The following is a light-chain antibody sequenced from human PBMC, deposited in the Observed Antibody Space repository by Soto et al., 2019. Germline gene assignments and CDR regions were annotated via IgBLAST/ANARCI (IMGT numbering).Light chain of an antibody. V-gene: IGKV1-39*01. Sequence: DLQMTQFPSSLSASLGDRVTITCRTTQTIATYLSWYQQQPGKAPKLLISAASSLHSGVPSRFSGSGSGTYFTLTINSLQPEDSATYFCQQSYTAPRTFGQGTKVEI. J-gene: IGKJ1*01. CDR3: QQSYTAPRT. CDR1: QTIATY. CDR2: AAS.